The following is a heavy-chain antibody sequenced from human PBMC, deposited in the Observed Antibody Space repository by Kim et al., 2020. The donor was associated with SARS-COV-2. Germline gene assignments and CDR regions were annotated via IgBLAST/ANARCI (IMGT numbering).Heavy chain of an antibody. V-gene: IGHV3-15*01. CDR3: TTEGGGDY. Sequence: GGTTDYPAPVKGRFTISRDDSKNTLYLQMNSLKTEDTAVYYCTTEGGGDYWGQGTLVTVSS. J-gene: IGHJ4*02. CDR2: GGTT. D-gene: IGHD3-16*01.